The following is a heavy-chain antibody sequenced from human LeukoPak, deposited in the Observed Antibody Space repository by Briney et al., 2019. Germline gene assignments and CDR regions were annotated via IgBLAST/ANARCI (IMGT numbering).Heavy chain of an antibody. CDR1: GYTFTSYY. J-gene: IGHJ4*02. D-gene: IGHD3/OR15-3a*01. Sequence: ASVKVSCKASGYTFTSYYMHWVRQAPGQGLEWMGIINPSGGSTSYAQKFQGRVTMTRDMSTSIVYMELSSLRSEDTAVYYCARHRDSRYFDYWGQGTLVTVSS. CDR3: ARHRDSRYFDY. CDR2: INPSGGST. V-gene: IGHV1-46*01.